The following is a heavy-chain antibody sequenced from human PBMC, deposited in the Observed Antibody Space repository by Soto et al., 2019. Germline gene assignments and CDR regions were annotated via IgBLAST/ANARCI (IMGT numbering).Heavy chain of an antibody. D-gene: IGHD6-13*01. Sequence: ETLSLTCAVSGGSISSSNWWSWVRQPPGKGLEWIGEIYHSGSTNYNPSLKSRVTISVDKSKNQFSLKLSSVTAADTAVYYCASRPSYSSSWYRSYYGMDVWGQGTTVTVSS. CDR1: GGSISSSNW. J-gene: IGHJ6*02. CDR3: ASRPSYSSSWYRSYYGMDV. V-gene: IGHV4-4*02. CDR2: IYHSGST.